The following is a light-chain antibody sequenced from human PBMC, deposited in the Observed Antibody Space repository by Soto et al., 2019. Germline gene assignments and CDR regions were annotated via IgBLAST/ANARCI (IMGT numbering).Light chain of an antibody. Sequence: EIVLTQSPGTLSLSPGERATLSCRSSQSVSSYLAWYQQKPGQAPRLLIYGGSSRATGIPVRFSGSGSETDFTLTITRLEPEDFAMYYCQQYSSSRTFGQGTKVDIK. J-gene: IGKJ1*01. CDR3: QQYSSSRT. CDR1: QSVSSY. V-gene: IGKV3-20*01. CDR2: GGS.